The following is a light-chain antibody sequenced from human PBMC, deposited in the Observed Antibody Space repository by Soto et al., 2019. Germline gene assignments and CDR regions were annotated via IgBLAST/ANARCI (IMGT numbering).Light chain of an antibody. CDR3: QQRSNWPLT. CDR2: EAS. J-gene: IGKJ3*01. Sequence: DIQMTQSPSTLSASVGDRVTITCRASQSISTWLAWYQQKSGKAPKLLIYEASSLGSGVPSRFSGSGSGTEFTLTISSLQPDDFATYYCQQRSNWPLTFGPGTKVDIK. CDR1: QSISTW. V-gene: IGKV1-5*03.